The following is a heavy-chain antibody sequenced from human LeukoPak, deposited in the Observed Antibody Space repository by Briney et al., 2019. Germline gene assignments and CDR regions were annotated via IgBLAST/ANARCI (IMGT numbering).Heavy chain of an antibody. Sequence: GASVKVSCKASGYTFTSYGISWLRQAPGQGLEWMGWISAYNGNTNYAQKLQGRVTMTTDTSTSTAYMELSSLRSDDTALYYCARGGSGYSYGDFDYWAQGPLVTVSS. V-gene: IGHV1-18*01. D-gene: IGHD5-18*01. CDR1: GYTFTSYG. J-gene: IGHJ4*02. CDR3: ARGGSGYSYGDFDY. CDR2: ISAYNGNT.